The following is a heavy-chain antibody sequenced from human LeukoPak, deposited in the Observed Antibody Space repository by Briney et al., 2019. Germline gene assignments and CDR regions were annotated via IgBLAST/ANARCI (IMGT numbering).Heavy chain of an antibody. Sequence: GGSLRLSCAASGFTFSSYSMNWVRQAPGKGLEWVSSISSSSSYIYYADSVKGRFTISRDNSKNTLYLQMNSLRAEDTAVYYCASKSSGWLIGYYFDYWGQGTLVTVSS. J-gene: IGHJ4*02. D-gene: IGHD6-19*01. V-gene: IGHV3-21*01. CDR3: ASKSSGWLIGYYFDY. CDR2: ISSSSSYI. CDR1: GFTFSSYS.